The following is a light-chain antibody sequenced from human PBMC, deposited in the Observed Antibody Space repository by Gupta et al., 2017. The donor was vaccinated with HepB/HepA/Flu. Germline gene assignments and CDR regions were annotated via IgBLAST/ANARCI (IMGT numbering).Light chain of an antibody. CDR2: AAS. CDR1: QSISSY. J-gene: IGKJ1*01. CDR3: QQSYSNWA. Sequence: DIQMTQSPSSLSASVGDRVTITCRASQSISSYLNWYQQKPGKAPKLLIYAASRLQSGVTSRFSGSGDMKDFTLTSSRLQHEDCEDYYWQQSYSNWAFGQGTKVEIK. V-gene: IGKV1-39*01.